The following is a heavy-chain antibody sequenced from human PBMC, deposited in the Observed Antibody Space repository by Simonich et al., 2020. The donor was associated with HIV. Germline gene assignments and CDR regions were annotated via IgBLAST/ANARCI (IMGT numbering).Heavy chain of an antibody. CDR1: GASFSGYY. D-gene: IGHD6-13*01. CDR3: ARLTAAGGSNQLDY. J-gene: IGHJ4*02. V-gene: IGHV4-34*01. Sequence: QVQLQQWGAGLLKPSETLSLTCAVYGASFSGYYGSGIRQPPGKGLEWIGEINHSGITNSNPALKRRVTVSVDTSKSQFSLKLRSVTAADTAVYYCARLTAAGGSNQLDYWGQGTLVTVSS. CDR2: INHSGIT.